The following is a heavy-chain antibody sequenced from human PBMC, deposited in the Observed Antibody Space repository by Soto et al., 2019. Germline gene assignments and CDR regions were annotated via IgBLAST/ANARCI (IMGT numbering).Heavy chain of an antibody. CDR2: IWYDGSNK. V-gene: IGHV3-33*03. J-gene: IGHJ4*02. CDR3: ASSIN. CDR1: GFPFSSYG. Sequence: PGGSLRLSCAASGFPFSSYGMYWVRQAPGKGLDWVGVIWYDGSNKDYAESVKGRFTISRDNSKNMLYLQMNSLRADDTAVYYCASSINWGQGTLVTVSS.